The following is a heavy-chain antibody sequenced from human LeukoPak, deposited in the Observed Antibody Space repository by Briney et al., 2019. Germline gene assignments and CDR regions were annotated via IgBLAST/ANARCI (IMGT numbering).Heavy chain of an antibody. CDR1: VFTVSSSY. Sequence: PGGSLRLSCAASVFTVSSSYMNWVRQAPGKGLEWVAVIASDGNDKHHADSVRGRFTISRDNSKNTLYLQMNSLRTEDTAVYYCARDRERIAVYYFDYWGQGSLVTVSS. CDR3: ARDRERIAVYYFDY. J-gene: IGHJ4*02. D-gene: IGHD6-19*01. CDR2: IASDGNDK. V-gene: IGHV3-30-3*01.